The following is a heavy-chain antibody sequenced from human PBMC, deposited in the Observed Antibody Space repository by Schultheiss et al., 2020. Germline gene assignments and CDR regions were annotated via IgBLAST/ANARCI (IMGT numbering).Heavy chain of an antibody. V-gene: IGHV3-48*02. CDR3: ARVPVNFSGWYDY. D-gene: IGHD6-19*01. CDR1: GFTFSSFS. Sequence: GGSLRLSCAASGFTFSSFSMNWVRQAPGKGLEWVSYISSSSSSIYYADSVKGRFTISRDNAKNSLYLQMNSLRDEDTAVYYCARVPVNFSGWYDYWGQGTLVTVSS. J-gene: IGHJ4*02. CDR2: ISSSSSSI.